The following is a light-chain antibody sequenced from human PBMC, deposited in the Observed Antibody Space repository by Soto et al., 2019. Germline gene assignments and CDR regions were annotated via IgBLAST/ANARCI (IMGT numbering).Light chain of an antibody. Sequence: EVMMTQSPATLSVSPGDTATLSCRASQSVSNNLAWYQQKPGQAPRLLIYYASTRATDVPARFSGSGSGTEFTITISSLLSEDFALYYCQQYNNWPPITFGQGTRLEIK. CDR2: YAS. CDR1: QSVSNN. V-gene: IGKV3-15*01. J-gene: IGKJ5*01. CDR3: QQYNNWPPIT.